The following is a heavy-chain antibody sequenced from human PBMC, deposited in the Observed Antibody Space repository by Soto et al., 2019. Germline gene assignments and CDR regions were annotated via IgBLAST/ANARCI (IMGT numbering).Heavy chain of an antibody. CDR1: DYTFTSYG. J-gene: IGHJ6*03. D-gene: IGHD2-2*01. CDR3: ARIVVPAAMRFDYYYYYMDV. V-gene: IGHV1-18*01. Sequence: ASVKVSCKASDYTFTSYGISWVRQAPVKGLEWMGWISAYNGNTNYAQKLQGRVTMTTDTSTSTAYMELRSLRSDDTAVYYCARIVVPAAMRFDYYYYYMDVWGKGTTVTVSS. CDR2: ISAYNGNT.